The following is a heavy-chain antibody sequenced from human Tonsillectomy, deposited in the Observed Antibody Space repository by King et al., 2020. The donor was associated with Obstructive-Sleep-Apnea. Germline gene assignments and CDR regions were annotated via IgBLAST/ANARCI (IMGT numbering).Heavy chain of an antibody. CDR2: IYYSGST. CDR1: GGSICISSYY. Sequence: QLQESGPGLVKPSETLSLTCTVSGGSICISSYYWGWIRQPPGKGLEWIGNIYYSGSTYYNPSLKSRVTISVDTSKNQFSLKLSSVTAADTAVYYCASHPSYLAYCTSTSCPYGLDVWGQGTTVTVSS. J-gene: IGHJ6*02. D-gene: IGHD2-2*01. CDR3: ASHPSYLAYCTSTSCPYGLDV. V-gene: IGHV4-39*07.